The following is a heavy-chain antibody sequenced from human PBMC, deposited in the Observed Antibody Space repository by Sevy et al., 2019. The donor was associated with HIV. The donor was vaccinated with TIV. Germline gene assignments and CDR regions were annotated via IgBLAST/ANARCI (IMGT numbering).Heavy chain of an antibody. D-gene: IGHD4-17*01. CDR2: INWSGAST. CDR3: ARDRTPVTTYFDY. V-gene: IGHV3-20*04. J-gene: IGHJ4*02. CDR1: GFTFDDYG. Sequence: GGSLRLSCAVSGFTFDDYGMSWVRQAPGKGLEWVSGINWSGASTDYADSVKGRFTISRDNAKNSLYLQMNSLRAEDTAFYYCARDRTPVTTYFDYWGQGTLVTVSS.